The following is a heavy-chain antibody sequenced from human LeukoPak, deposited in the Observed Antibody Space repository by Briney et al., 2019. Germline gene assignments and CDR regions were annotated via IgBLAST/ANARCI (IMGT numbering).Heavy chain of an antibody. CDR2: IIPIFGTA. Sequence: SVKVSCQASGGTFSSYAISWVRQAPGQGLEWMGGIIPIFGTANYAQKFQGRVTITADESTSTAYMELSSLRSEDTAVYYCACGSGYGYWYFDLWGRGTLVTVSS. J-gene: IGHJ2*01. V-gene: IGHV1-69*13. D-gene: IGHD5-12*01. CDR1: GGTFSSYA. CDR3: ACGSGYGYWYFDL.